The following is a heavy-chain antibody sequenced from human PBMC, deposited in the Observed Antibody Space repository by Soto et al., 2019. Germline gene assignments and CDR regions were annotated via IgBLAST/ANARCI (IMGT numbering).Heavy chain of an antibody. CDR3: AREGMGFSNWFDP. V-gene: IGHV3-74*01. Sequence: GGSLRLSCAASRFAFSSYWMHWVRQAPGKGLVWVSRINSDGSDTGYADSVKGRFTISRDNAKNTLYLQMNSLRAEDTAVYYCAREGMGFSNWFDPSGQGTLVTVSS. D-gene: IGHD2-8*01. CDR2: INSDGSDT. J-gene: IGHJ5*02. CDR1: RFAFSSYW.